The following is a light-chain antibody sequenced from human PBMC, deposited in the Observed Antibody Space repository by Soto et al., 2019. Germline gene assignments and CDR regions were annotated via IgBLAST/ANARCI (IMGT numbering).Light chain of an antibody. Sequence: QSALTQPASLSGSPGQSITISCTGSSSDVGAYNFVSWYQHHPGKAPKLILYEVTTRPSGVSSRFSGSKSGNTASLTISGLQADDEANYYCSSYTSSNTPYVFGTGTKVTVL. CDR3: SSYTSSNTPYV. J-gene: IGLJ1*01. V-gene: IGLV2-14*01. CDR2: EVT. CDR1: SSDVGAYNF.